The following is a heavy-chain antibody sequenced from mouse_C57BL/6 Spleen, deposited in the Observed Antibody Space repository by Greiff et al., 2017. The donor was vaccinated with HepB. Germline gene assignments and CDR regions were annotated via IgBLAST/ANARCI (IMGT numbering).Heavy chain of an antibody. CDR3: TRRYYYAMDY. D-gene: IGHD1-1*01. V-gene: IGHV14-4*01. J-gene: IGHJ4*01. Sequence: EVQLQQSGAELVRPGASVKLSCTASGFNIKDDYMHWVKQRPEQGLEWIGWIDPENGDTEYASKFQGKATITADTSSNTAYLQLSSLTSEDTAVYYCTRRYYYAMDYWGQRTSVTVSS. CDR2: IDPENGDT. CDR1: GFNIKDDY.